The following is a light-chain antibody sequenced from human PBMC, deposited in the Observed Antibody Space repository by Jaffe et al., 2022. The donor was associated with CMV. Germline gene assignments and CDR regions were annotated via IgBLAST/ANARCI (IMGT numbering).Light chain of an antibody. CDR2: GTS. J-gene: IGKJ1*01. CDR3: QQYDNWPPWT. Sequence: EIMMTQSPTTLSVSPGERVTLSCRASQSIGKSLAWYQQKPGQAPRLLIYGTSTRATGIPARFSGSGSGTEFTLIISSLQSEDLAVYYCQQYDNWPPWTFGQGTKVEIK. CDR1: QSIGKS. V-gene: IGKV3-15*01.